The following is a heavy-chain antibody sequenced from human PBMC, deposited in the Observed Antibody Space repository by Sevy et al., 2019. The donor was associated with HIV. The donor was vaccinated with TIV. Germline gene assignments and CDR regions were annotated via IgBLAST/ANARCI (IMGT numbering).Heavy chain of an antibody. CDR3: ASLYSNYGRIDY. J-gene: IGHJ4*02. Sequence: GGSLRLSCAASGFAFSSYSMNWVRQAPGKGLEWVSYISNTSSTIYYADPVKGRFAISRDNAKSSRYLQLNSLRDEDTAVYYCASLYSNYGRIDYWGQGTLVTVSS. D-gene: IGHD4-4*01. V-gene: IGHV3-48*02. CDR1: GFAFSSYS. CDR2: ISNTSSTI.